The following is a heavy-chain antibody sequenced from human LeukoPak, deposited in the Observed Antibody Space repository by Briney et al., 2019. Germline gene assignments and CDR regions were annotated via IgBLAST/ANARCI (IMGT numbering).Heavy chain of an antibody. CDR2: IYHSGSS. D-gene: IGHD3-9*01. CDR3: ARLTQNLILGDY. CDR1: GGSISSSSYY. J-gene: IGHJ4*02. Sequence: SETLSLTCTVSGGSISSSSYYWGWIRQPPGKGLEWIGSIYHSGSSNYNPSLKNRVTMSVDKSTNQFSLRLSSVTAADTAVYYCARLTQNLILGDYWGQGTLVTVSS. V-gene: IGHV4-39*07.